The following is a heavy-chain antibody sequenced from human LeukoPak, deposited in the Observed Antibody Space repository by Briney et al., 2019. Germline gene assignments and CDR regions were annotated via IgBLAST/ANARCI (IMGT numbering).Heavy chain of an antibody. CDR3: ARTSGWYVHNVDY. CDR2: IKQDGSEK. D-gene: IGHD6-19*01. CDR1: GFTFSSYW. J-gene: IGHJ4*02. V-gene: IGHV3-7*05. Sequence: GGSLRLSSAASGFTFSSYWMSRVRQAPGKGLEWVANIKQDGSEKYYVDSVKGRFTISRDNAKNSLYLQMNSLRAEDTAVYYCARTSGWYVHNVDYWGQGTLVTVSS.